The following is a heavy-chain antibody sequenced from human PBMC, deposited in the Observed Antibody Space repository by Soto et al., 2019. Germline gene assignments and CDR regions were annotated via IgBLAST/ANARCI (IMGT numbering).Heavy chain of an antibody. D-gene: IGHD6-19*01. CDR1: GYTFTSYG. Sequence: ASVKVSCKASGYTFTSYGISWVRQAPGQGLEWMGWISAYNGNTNYAQKLQGRVTMTTDTSTSTAYMELRSLRSDDTAVYYCARVGYSSGWYLENHYGMDVWGQGTTVTVST. J-gene: IGHJ6*01. CDR2: ISAYNGNT. V-gene: IGHV1-18*01. CDR3: ARVGYSSGWYLENHYGMDV.